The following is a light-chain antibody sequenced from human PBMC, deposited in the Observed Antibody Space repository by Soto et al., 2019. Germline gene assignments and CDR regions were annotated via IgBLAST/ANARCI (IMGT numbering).Light chain of an antibody. CDR1: SGLSSYA. J-gene: IGLJ2*01. CDR2: LNNDGSH. CDR3: QTLGTGFQV. Sequence: QLVLTQSPSASASLGASVKLTCTLSSGLSSYAIAWHQKQPGKSPRYLMDLNNDGSHTKGDGIPDRFSGSSSGAERYLIISSLQSEDEADYYCQTLGTGFQVFSGGTTRTVL. V-gene: IGLV4-69*01.